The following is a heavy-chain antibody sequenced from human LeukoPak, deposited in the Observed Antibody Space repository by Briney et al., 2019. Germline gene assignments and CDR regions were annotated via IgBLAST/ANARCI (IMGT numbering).Heavy chain of an antibody. CDR3: ARIGSRGYGSSTPWGY. V-gene: IGHV1-46*01. CDR2: INPSGGST. Sequence: ASVKVSCKASGYTFTSYYMHWVRQAPGQGLEWMGIINPSGGSTSYAQKFQGRVTMTRDTSTSTVYMELSSLRSEDTAVYYCARIGSRGYGSSTPWGYWGQGTLVTVSS. D-gene: IGHD2-2*01. J-gene: IGHJ4*02. CDR1: GYTFTSYY.